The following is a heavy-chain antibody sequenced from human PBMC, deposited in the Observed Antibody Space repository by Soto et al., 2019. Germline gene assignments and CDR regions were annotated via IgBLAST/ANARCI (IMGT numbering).Heavy chain of an antibody. V-gene: IGHV1-24*01. J-gene: IGHJ5*02. CDR3: TTVINTVTFDH. D-gene: IGHD4-17*01. CDR2: FDPDDGEI. Sequence: ASVKVSWKVSGYTFTRLSMHWVRQAPGKGLEWMGGFDPDDGEINYAQKFQGRVTMTEDTATDTAYMELSSLRSEDTAVYYCTTVINTVTFDHWGQGTLVTVSS. CDR1: GYTFTRLS.